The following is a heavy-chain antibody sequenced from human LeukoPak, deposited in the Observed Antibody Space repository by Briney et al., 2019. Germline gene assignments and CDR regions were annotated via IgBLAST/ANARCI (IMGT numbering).Heavy chain of an antibody. CDR2: IAHHGSNK. J-gene: IGHJ4*02. V-gene: IGHV3-30*02. CDR1: GFTFSRNA. D-gene: IGHD2-8*02. CDR3: AKDGSWSCTD. Sequence: PGGSLRLSCAASGFTFSRNAIHWVRQGPGKGLDWVSYIAHHGSNKYYADSVKGRFTISRDNSKRTLYLQMNSLRADDTAVYYCAKDGSWSCTDWGQGTLVTVSS.